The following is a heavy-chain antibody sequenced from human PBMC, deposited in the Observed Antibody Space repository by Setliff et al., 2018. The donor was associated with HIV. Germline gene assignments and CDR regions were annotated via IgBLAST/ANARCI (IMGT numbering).Heavy chain of an antibody. CDR1: GFTFSKTW. Sequence: SLRLSCAASGFTFSKTWMTWVRQAPGKGLEWVGRIKSNINGGTRDYAAPVKGRFTISRDDSKNTLYLQMNSLKTEDTGVYFCATDNGPSYSMDIWGQGTTVTVSS. J-gene: IGHJ6*02. V-gene: IGHV3-15*01. CDR2: IKSNINGGTR. CDR3: ATDNGPSYSMDI. D-gene: IGHD2-21*01.